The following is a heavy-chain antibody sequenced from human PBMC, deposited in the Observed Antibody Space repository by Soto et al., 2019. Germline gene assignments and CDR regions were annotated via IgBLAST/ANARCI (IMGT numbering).Heavy chain of an antibody. Sequence: GRSLRLSCAASGFTFSSYEMNWVRQAPGKGLEWVSYISSSGSTIYYADSVKGRFTISRDNAKNSLYLQMNSLRAEDTAVYYCARDSPQYYYDSSGYPPRLDYWGRGTLVTVSS. CDR2: ISSSGSTI. D-gene: IGHD3-22*01. V-gene: IGHV3-48*03. J-gene: IGHJ4*02. CDR3: ARDSPQYYYDSSGYPPRLDY. CDR1: GFTFSSYE.